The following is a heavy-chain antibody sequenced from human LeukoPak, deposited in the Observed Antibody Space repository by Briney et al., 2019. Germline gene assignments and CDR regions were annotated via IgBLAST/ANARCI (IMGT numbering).Heavy chain of an antibody. CDR1: GYTFTSYG. J-gene: IGHJ4*02. CDR2: ISTYYGNT. D-gene: IGHD3-10*01. Sequence: ASVKVSCKTSGYTFTSYGFSWVRQAPGQGLEWMGWISTYYGNTNYAQKLQDRVTMTTDTSTSTAYMELTSLRSDDTAVYYCARVYSTNYYGSGDRPFLFDYWGQGTVVTVSS. CDR3: ARVYSTNYYGSGDRPFLFDY. V-gene: IGHV1-18*01.